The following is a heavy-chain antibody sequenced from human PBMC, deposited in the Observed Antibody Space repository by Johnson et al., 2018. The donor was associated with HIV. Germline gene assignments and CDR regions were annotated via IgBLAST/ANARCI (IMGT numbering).Heavy chain of an antibody. CDR2: ISSSGSII. J-gene: IGHJ3*02. D-gene: IGHD3-22*01. CDR3: AKDKSTEWLLLRSPWSGFDI. CDR1: GFTFSDYY. Sequence: QEQLVESGGGLVKPGGSLRLSCAASGFTFSDYYISWIRQAPGKGLEWVSYISSSGSIIYYADSVEGRFPISRDNAKNSLYLQMNSLRPEDTALYYCAKDKSTEWLLLRSPWSGFDIWGQGTMVTVSS. V-gene: IGHV3-11*01.